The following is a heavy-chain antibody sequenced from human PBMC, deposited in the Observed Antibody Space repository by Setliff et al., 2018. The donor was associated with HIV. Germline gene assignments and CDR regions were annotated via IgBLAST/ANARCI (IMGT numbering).Heavy chain of an antibody. CDR1: GNSIGSGYC. CDR2: IYYNGNI. J-gene: IGHJ4*02. CDR3: VRHLSEMAMVDH. V-gene: IGHV4-38-2*01. Sequence: ETLSLTCAVSGNSIGSGYCWGWIRQPPGKGLEWIASIYYNGNIYYNPSLKSRVTITMDTSKNQFSLKLSSVTAADTAVYSCVRHLSEMAMVDHWGQGTLVTVSS.